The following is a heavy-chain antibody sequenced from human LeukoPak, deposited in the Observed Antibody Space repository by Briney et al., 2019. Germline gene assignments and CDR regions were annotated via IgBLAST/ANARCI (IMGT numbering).Heavy chain of an antibody. Sequence: SETLSLTCAVYGGSFSGYYWSWIRQPPGKGLEWIGEINHNGSTNYNPSLKSRVTISVDTSKNQFSLKLSSVTAADTAVYYCARESYGSGSYYKAPFFDYWGQGTLVTVSS. J-gene: IGHJ4*02. CDR3: ARESYGSGSYYKAPFFDY. D-gene: IGHD3-10*01. CDR2: INHNGST. V-gene: IGHV4-34*01. CDR1: GGSFSGYY.